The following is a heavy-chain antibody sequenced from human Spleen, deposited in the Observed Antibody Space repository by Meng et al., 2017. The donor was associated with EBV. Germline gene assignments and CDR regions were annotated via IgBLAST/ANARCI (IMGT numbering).Heavy chain of an antibody. V-gene: IGHV4-30-4*01. CDR1: GDSISGGGNY. CDR3: AGRDHAPLY. CDR2: IYFSGST. Sequence: QVQLPESGPGLVKPSGTLSLTCAVSGDSISGGGNYWSWIRQPPGKGLEWLGYIYFSGSTYYNPSLRSRITISLDTSDNHFSLKLTSVTAADTAVYYCAGRDHAPLYWGQGALVTVSS. D-gene: IGHD1-14*01. J-gene: IGHJ4*02.